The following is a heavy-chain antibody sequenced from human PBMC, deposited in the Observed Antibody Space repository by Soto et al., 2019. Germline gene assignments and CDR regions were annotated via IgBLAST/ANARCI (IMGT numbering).Heavy chain of an antibody. D-gene: IGHD2-2*02. CDR2: ISGSGGST. CDR1: GFTFSSYA. J-gene: IGHJ4*02. CDR3: AKGYCSSTTCYTGTSYFDY. Sequence: EVQLLESGGGLVQPGGSLRLSCAASGFTFSSYAMSWVRLAPGKGLEWVSAISGSGGSTYYEDSVKGRFTFSRDNSKNTLYLQMNSLRAEDTAVYYCAKGYCSSTTCYTGTSYFDYWGQGTLVTVSS. V-gene: IGHV3-23*01.